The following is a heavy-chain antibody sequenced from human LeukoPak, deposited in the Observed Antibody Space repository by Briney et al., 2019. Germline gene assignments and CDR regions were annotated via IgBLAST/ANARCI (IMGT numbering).Heavy chain of an antibody. J-gene: IGHJ4*02. Sequence: ASVKVSCKASGYTFTNYYMHWVRQAPGQGLEWMGIINPSGGSTSYAQKFQGRVTMTRDTSTNTVYMELSSLRSEGTAVYFCARATLSDFYFNYWGQGTLVTVSS. CDR3: ARATLSDFYFNY. CDR1: GYTFTNYY. V-gene: IGHV1-46*01. CDR2: INPSGGST.